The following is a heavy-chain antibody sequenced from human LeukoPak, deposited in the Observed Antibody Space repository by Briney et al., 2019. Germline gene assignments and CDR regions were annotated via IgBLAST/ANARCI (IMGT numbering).Heavy chain of an antibody. CDR3: ARDQRALGYSYGFDY. J-gene: IGHJ4*02. D-gene: IGHD5-18*01. V-gene: IGHV3-33*01. CDR2: IWYDGSNK. Sequence: GGSLRLSCAASGFSFSTYGMHWVRQVPGRGLEWVALIWYDGSNKYYADSVKGRFTISRDNSKNTLYLQMNSLRAEDTAVYYCARDQRALGYSYGFDYWGQGTLVTVSS. CDR1: GFSFSTYG.